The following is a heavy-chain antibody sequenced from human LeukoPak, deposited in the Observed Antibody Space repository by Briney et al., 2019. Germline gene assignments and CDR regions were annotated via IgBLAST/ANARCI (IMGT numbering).Heavy chain of an antibody. CDR3: ARGDVCSSTSCYRAGGMDV. CDR1: GGSTSNYF. Sequence: PSETLSLTCTVSGGSTSNYFCTWLRQSAGKGLEWIGRIYTSGSTNYNPSLKSRVTMSVDTSKNQFSLKLSSVTAADTAVYYCARGDVCSSTSCYRAGGMDVWGKGTTVTVSS. CDR2: IYTSGST. V-gene: IGHV4-4*07. D-gene: IGHD2-2*02. J-gene: IGHJ6*03.